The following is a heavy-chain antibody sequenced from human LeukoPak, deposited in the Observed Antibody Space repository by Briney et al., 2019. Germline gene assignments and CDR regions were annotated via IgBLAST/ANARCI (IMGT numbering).Heavy chain of an antibody. V-gene: IGHV1-8*01. D-gene: IGHD6-19*01. CDR2: MNPNSGNT. CDR1: GYTFTSYD. CDR3: ARVGDSSGWYSRDFADY. J-gene: IGHJ4*02. Sequence: ASVKLSCKASGYTFTSYDINWGRQAAGPGLEWMGWMNPNSGNTGYAQKYQGRVTMTTNTSISTAYMELSNLRSEDTAVYYCARVGDSSGWYSRDFADYWGQGTLVTVSS.